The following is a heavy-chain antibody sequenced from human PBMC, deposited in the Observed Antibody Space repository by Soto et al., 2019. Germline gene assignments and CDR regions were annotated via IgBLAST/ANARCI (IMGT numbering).Heavy chain of an antibody. Sequence: GSLKISCAASGFKLSSYAMHWVRQAPGKGLEWVAVISYDGSNKYYADSVKGRFTISRDNSKNTLYLQMNSLRAEDTAVYYCARGIVLVPAALLPDYYYYGMDVWGQGTTVTVSS. CDR1: GFKLSSYA. CDR2: ISYDGSNK. CDR3: ARGIVLVPAALLPDYYYYGMDV. J-gene: IGHJ6*02. V-gene: IGHV3-30-3*01. D-gene: IGHD2-2*01.